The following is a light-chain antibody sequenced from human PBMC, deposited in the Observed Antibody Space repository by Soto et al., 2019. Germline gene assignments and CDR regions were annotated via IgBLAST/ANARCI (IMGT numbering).Light chain of an antibody. CDR3: QQYSSLWT. Sequence: IVLTQSPGTLSLSPGERATLSCRTSQSVSNNYLAWYQQKPGQAPRLLIYGASSRATGIPDRFSGSGAVTDFTLSISRLEPKGFAVYYCQQYSSLWTFGQGTKLDIK. CDR1: QSVSNNY. J-gene: IGKJ1*01. CDR2: GAS. V-gene: IGKV3-20*01.